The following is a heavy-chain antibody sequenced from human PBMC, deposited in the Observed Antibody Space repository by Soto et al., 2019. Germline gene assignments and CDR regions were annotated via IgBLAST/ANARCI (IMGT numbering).Heavy chain of an antibody. CDR1: GGTFSSYA. CDR3: ASRGPNPGPYMYYFDY. V-gene: IGHV1-69*13. Sequence: ASVKVSCKASGGTFSSYAISWVRQAPGQGLEWMGGIIPIFGTANYAQKFQGRVTITADESTSTAYMELSSLRSEDTAVYYCASRGPNPGPYMYYFDYWGQGTLVTVSS. D-gene: IGHD3-10*01. CDR2: IIPIFGTA. J-gene: IGHJ4*02.